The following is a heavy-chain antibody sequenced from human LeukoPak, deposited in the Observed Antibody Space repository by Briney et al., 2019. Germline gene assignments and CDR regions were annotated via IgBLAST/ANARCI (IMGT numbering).Heavy chain of an antibody. CDR3: ARDRSGELPSGTDY. CDR1: GFTSSSYS. CDR2: ISSSSSTI. V-gene: IGHV3-48*04. J-gene: IGHJ4*02. D-gene: IGHD1-26*01. Sequence: GGSLRLSCAASGFTSSSYSMNWVRQAPGKGLEWVSYISSSSSTIYYADSVKGRFTISRDNAKNSLYLQMNSLRAEDTAVYYCARDRSGELPSGTDYWGQGTLVTVSS.